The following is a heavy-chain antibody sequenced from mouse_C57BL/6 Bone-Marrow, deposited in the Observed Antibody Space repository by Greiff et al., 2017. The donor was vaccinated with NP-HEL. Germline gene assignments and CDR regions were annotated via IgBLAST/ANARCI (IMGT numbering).Heavy chain of an antibody. D-gene: IGHD2-10*02. V-gene: IGHV3-6*01. J-gene: IGHJ2*01. CDR1: GYSITSGYY. CDR2: ISYDGSN. CDR3: ARAYGNYLDD. Sequence: DVQLQESGPGLVKPSQSLSLTCSVTGYSITSGYYWNWIRRFPGNKLEWVGSISYDGSNNYSPSLKNRISITRDTSKNQFFLKLKSVTAEDTATYYCARAYGNYLDDWGQGTTLTVSS.